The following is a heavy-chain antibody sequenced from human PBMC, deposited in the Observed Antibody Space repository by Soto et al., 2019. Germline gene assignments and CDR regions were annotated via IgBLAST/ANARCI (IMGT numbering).Heavy chain of an antibody. CDR2: IYSGGST. CDR1: GFTVSSNY. J-gene: IGHJ4*02. V-gene: IGHV3-53*01. CDR3: ARGPPKADYYDSSGYYYAY. D-gene: IGHD3-22*01. Sequence: GGSLRLSCAASGFTVSSNYMSWVRQAPGKGLEWVSVIYSGGSTYYADSVKGRFTISRDNSKNTLYLQMNSLRAEDTAVYYCARGPPKADYYDSSGYYYAYWGQGTLVTVSS.